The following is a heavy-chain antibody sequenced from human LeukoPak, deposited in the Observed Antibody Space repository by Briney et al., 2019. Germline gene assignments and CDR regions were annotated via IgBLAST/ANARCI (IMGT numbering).Heavy chain of an antibody. CDR1: GFSFSSYS. D-gene: IGHD3-9*01. Sequence: GGSLRLSCVASGFSFSSYSMNWVRQAPGKGLEWVSSLSGGNSYVDYAESVKGRFTISRDNAKNSLYLQMNSLRAGDTAMYYCARRSILPGCPLDYWGQGTLVTVSS. J-gene: IGHJ4*02. CDR2: LSGGNSYV. V-gene: IGHV3-21*01. CDR3: ARRSILPGCPLDY.